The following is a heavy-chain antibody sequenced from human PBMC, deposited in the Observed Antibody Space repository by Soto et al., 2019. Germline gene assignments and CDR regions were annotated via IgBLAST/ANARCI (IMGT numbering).Heavy chain of an antibody. J-gene: IGHJ5*02. CDR1: GDSISRYY. CDR3: ASVGELPVWFDP. CDR2: ISYTGST. V-gene: IGHV4-59*13. D-gene: IGHD3-10*01. Sequence: QVQLQESGPGLVKPSETLSLTCTVSGDSISRYYWSWIRQPPGKGLEWVGYISYTGSTIYNPSLGSRAPISLDASKNQASLCLNSVTFAATAVYYCASVGELPVWFDPWGRGTLVTVSS.